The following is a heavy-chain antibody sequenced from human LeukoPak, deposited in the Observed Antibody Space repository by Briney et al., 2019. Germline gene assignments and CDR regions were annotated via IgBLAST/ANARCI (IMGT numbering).Heavy chain of an antibody. CDR2: ISGSGGST. Sequence: PGGSLRLSCAASGFTFSSYSMNWVRQAPGKGLEWVSAISGSGGSTYYADSVKGRFTISRDNSKNTLYLQMNSLRAEDTAVYYCAKSGNFWSGYPKAIFFDYWGQGTLVTVSS. CDR3: AKSGNFWSGYPKAIFFDY. J-gene: IGHJ4*02. D-gene: IGHD3-3*01. V-gene: IGHV3-23*01. CDR1: GFTFSSYS.